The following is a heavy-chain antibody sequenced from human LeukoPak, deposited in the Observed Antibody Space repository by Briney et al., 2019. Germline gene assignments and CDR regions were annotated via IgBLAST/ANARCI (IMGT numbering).Heavy chain of an antibody. J-gene: IGHJ4*02. CDR1: GGSFSGYY. D-gene: IGHD3-10*01. V-gene: IGHV4-34*01. Sequence: KPSETLSLTCAVYGGSFSGYYWSWIRQPPGKGLEWIGEINHSGSTNYNPSLKSRVTISVDTSKNQFSLKLSSVTAADTAVYCCARLGGAYSYYGSGSSDYWGQGTLVTVSS. CDR3: ARLGGAYSYYGSGSSDY. CDR2: INHSGST.